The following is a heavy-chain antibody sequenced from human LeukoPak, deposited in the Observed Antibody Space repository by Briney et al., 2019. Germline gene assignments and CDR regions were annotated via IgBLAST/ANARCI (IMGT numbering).Heavy chain of an antibody. CDR1: GFTFRSYS. CDR2: ISSSSSYI. CDR3: ATPGRRYSSGWYNWFDP. V-gene: IGHV3-21*01. J-gene: IGHJ5*02. Sequence: AGGSLRLSCAASGFTFRSYSMNWVRQAPGKGMEWVSSISSSSSYIYYADSVKGRFTISRDNAKNSLYLQMNSLRAEDTAVYYCATPGRRYSSGWYNWFDPWGQGTLVTVSS. D-gene: IGHD6-19*01.